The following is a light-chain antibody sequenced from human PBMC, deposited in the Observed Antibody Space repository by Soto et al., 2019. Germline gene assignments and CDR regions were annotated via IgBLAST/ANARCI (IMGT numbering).Light chain of an antibody. J-gene: IGKJ4*01. CDR1: QCISNW. CDR3: QQYNGYRLA. V-gene: IGKV1-5*03. CDR2: KAS. Sequence: DIQMTQSPSSLSASVGDRVTFTCRASQCISNWLAWYQQKPGKAPKLLIYKASTLESGVPSRFSGSGSGTEFTLTISSLQADDFAIYYCQQYNGYRLAFGGGTKVDIK.